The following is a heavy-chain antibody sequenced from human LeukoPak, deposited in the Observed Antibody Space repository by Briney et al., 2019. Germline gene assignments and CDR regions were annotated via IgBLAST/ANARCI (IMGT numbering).Heavy chain of an antibody. V-gene: IGHV1-8*01. CDR1: GYTFTSYD. D-gene: IGHD6-13*01. CDR3: ARGTSYIAAAFYYYMDV. Sequence: ASVKVSCKASGYTFTSYDINWVRQATGQGLEWMGWMNPNSGNTGYAQKFQGRVTMTRNTSISTAYMELSSLRSEDMAVYYCARGTSYIAAAFYYYMDVWGKGTTVTVSS. CDR2: MNPNSGNT. J-gene: IGHJ6*03.